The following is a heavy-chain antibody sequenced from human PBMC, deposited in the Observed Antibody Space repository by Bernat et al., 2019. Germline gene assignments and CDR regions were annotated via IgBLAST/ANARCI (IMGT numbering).Heavy chain of an antibody. D-gene: IGHD1-7*01. CDR2: ISYDGSDK. Sequence: QVQLVESGGGVVQPARSLRLSCAASGFTFSSYAMHWVRQAPGKGLEWVAVISYDGSDKFYADSVKGRFTISRDDPKNTLYVQMNSLRAEDTAMYYCASSGLITGTTYNWFDPWGQGTLVTVSS. V-gene: IGHV3-30*01. J-gene: IGHJ5*02. CDR1: GFTFSSYA. CDR3: ASSGLITGTTYNWFDP.